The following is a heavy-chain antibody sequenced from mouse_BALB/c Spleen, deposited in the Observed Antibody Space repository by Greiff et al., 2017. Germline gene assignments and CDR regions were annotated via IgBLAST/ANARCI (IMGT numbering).Heavy chain of an antibody. Sequence: VKLQESGPGLVAPSQSLSITCTVSGFSLTSYGVHWVRQTPGKGLEWLGVIWAGGSTNYNSALMSRLSISKDNSKSQVFLKMNSLQTDDTAMYYGARDLPYYGSSYVDYWGQGTTLTVSS. J-gene: IGHJ2*01. V-gene: IGHV2-9*02. CDR1: GFSLTSYG. D-gene: IGHD1-1*01. CDR3: ARDLPYYGSSYVDY. CDR2: IWAGGST.